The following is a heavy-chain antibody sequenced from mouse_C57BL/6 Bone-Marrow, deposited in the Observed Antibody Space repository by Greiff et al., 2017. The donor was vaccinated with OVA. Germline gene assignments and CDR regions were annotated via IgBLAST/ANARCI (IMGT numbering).Heavy chain of an antibody. D-gene: IGHD3-3*01. V-gene: IGHV1-64*01. J-gene: IGHJ2*01. Sequence: QVQLQQPGAELVKPGASVKLSCKASGYTFTSYWMHWVKQRPGQGLEWIGMIRPNSGRTNYNEKFKSKATLTVNTSSSTAYMQLSSLTAEDSAVDYCANLPLGYWGQGTTLTVSS. CDR3: ANLPLGY. CDR2: IRPNSGRT. CDR1: GYTFTSYW.